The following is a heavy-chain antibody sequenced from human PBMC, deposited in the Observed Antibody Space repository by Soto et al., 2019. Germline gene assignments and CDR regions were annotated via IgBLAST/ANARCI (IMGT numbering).Heavy chain of an antibody. CDR2: INHSGST. CDR3: ARRRWYSSSWSWYFDL. CDR1: GGSFSGYY. D-gene: IGHD6-13*01. J-gene: IGHJ2*01. V-gene: IGHV4-34*01. Sequence: QVQLQQWGAGLLKPSETLSLTCAVYGGSFSGYYWSWIRQPPGKGLEWIGEINHSGSTNYNPSLKCRGTISLDTSKNQFSLKLSSVTAADTAVYYCARRRWYSSSWSWYFDLWGRGTLVTVSS.